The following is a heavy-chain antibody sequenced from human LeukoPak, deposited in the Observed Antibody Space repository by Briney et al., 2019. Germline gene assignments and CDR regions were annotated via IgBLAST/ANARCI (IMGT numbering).Heavy chain of an antibody. CDR1: GFTFSSHW. Sequence: PGGSLRLSCAASGFTFSSHWMHWVRQAPGKGLVWVSRIASDGSSTTYADSVKGRFSISGDNAKNTLYLQMNSLRVEDTAVYYCARGRPHGNDYWGQGTLVTVSS. V-gene: IGHV3-74*01. CDR3: ARGRPHGNDY. J-gene: IGHJ4*02. CDR2: IASDGSST. D-gene: IGHD4-23*01.